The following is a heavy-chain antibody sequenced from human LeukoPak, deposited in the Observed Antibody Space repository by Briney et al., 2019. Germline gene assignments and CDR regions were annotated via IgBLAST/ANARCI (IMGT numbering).Heavy chain of an antibody. V-gene: IGHV1-18*04. CDR1: GYTFTGYY. CDR3: ARGLGPIYYMDV. Sequence: ASVKVSCKASGYTFTGYYMHWVRQAPGQGLEWMGWISAYNGNTNYAQKLQGRVTMTTDTSTSTAYMELRSLRSDDTAVYYCARGLGPIYYMDVWDKGTTVTVSS. J-gene: IGHJ6*03. CDR2: ISAYNGNT. D-gene: IGHD3/OR15-3a*01.